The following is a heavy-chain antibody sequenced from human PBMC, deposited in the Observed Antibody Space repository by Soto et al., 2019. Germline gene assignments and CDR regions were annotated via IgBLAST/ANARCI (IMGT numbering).Heavy chain of an antibody. CDR3: AADRERLQFIPYRMDV. J-gene: IGHJ6*02. Sequence: SVKVSCKASGFTFTSSAVQWVRQARGQRLEWIGWIVVGSGNTNYAQKFQERVTITRDTSTSTAYMELSSLRSEDTAVYYCAADRERLQFIPYRMDVWGQGNRVTVSS. V-gene: IGHV1-58*01. CDR1: GFTFTSSA. CDR2: IVVGSGNT. D-gene: IGHD5-12*01.